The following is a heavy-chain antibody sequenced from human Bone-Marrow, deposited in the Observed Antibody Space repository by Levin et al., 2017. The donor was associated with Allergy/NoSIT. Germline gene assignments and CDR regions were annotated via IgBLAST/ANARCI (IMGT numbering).Heavy chain of an antibody. CDR2: IYYGGGA. D-gene: IGHD3-10*01. V-gene: IGHV4-59*03. CDR1: GGSMRSVY. J-gene: IGHJ6*02. CDR3: ARDRNFYSAAGSRDSGMDV. Sequence: SQTLSLTCTVSGGSMRSVYWTWIRQSPGKGLEWIGNIYYGGGANYNPSLRGRVAFSLDTPESQFSLRLTSLTAADTAVYYCARDRNFYSAAGSRDSGMDVWGQGTSVTVSS.